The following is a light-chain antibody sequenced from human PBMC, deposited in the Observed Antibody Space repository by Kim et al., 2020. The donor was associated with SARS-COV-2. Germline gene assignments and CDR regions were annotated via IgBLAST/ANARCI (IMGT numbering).Light chain of an antibody. J-gene: IGLJ3*02. V-gene: IGLV3-1*01. CDR3: QAWDSSTAV. CDR2: QDT. CDR1: KWGDKY. Sequence: SYELTQPPSVSVSPGQTASITCSGDKWGDKYVCWYQQKSGQSPVLVIYQDTKRPSGIPERFSGSNSGNTATLTISGTQAMDEADYYCQAWDSSTAVFGGGTQLTVL.